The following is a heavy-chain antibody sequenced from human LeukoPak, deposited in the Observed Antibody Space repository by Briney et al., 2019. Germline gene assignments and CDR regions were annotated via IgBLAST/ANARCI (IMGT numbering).Heavy chain of an antibody. V-gene: IGHV3-21*01. Sequence: PGGSLRLSCAVSGFTVSSNYMSWVRQAPGKGLEWVSSISSSSSYIYYADSVRGRFTISRDNAKNSLYLQMNSLRAEDTAVYYCASLVVVPAATQFDYWGQGTLVTVSS. CDR3: ASLVVVPAATQFDY. J-gene: IGHJ4*02. CDR1: GFTVSSNY. D-gene: IGHD2-2*01. CDR2: ISSSSSYI.